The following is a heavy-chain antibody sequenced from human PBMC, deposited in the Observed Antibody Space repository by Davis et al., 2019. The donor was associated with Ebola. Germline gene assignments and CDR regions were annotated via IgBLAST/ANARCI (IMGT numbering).Heavy chain of an antibody. V-gene: IGHV1-18*01. D-gene: IGHD6-13*01. CDR3: ARTTNSSSWYYSYYYGMDV. CDR2: ISAYNGNT. J-gene: IGHJ6*02. Sequence: ASVKVSCKASGGTFSSYAISWVRQAPGQGLEWMGWISAYNGNTNYAQKLQGRVTMTTDTSTSTAYMELRSLRSDDTAVYYCARTTNSSSWYYSYYYGMDVWGQGTTVTVSS. CDR1: GGTFSSYA.